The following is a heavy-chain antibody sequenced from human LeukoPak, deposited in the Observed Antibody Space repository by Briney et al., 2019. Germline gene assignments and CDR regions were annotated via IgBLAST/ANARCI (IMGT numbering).Heavy chain of an antibody. CDR1: GGSISSYY. J-gene: IGHJ5*02. CDR2: IYYSGST. V-gene: IGHV4-59*08. CDR3: ARPLAAAGWFDP. Sequence: SGTLSLTCTVSGGSISSYYWSWIRQPPGKGLEWIGYIYYSGSTNYNPSLKSRVTISVDTSKNQFSLKLSSVTAADTAVYYCARPLAAAGWFDPWGQGTLVTVSS. D-gene: IGHD6-13*01.